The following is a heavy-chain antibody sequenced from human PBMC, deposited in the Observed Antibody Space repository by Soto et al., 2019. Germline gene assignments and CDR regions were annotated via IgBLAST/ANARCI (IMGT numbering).Heavy chain of an antibody. J-gene: IGHJ5*02. Sequence: QVQLVQSGAEVQKPGASVKVSCKSSGYTFTNYDINWVRQATGQGLEWMGWMNPNSGNTGYAQKFQGRVTMTRDTSITTAYMELSSLTSEDTAVYYCFIGRRANFDPWGQGTQVTVSS. CDR3: FIGRRANFDP. D-gene: IGHD1-26*01. CDR1: GYTFTNYD. CDR2: MNPNSGNT. V-gene: IGHV1-8*01.